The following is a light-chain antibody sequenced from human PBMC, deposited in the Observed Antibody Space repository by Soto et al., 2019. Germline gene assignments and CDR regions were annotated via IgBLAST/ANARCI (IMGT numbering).Light chain of an antibody. CDR2: DTY. J-gene: IGKJ5*01. V-gene: IGKV3-15*01. Sequence: EIAMTQSPATLSVSPGERATLSCRASQSVSSNLAWYQQKPGQAPSLVIYDTYIRATGIPARFSGSGFGTEFTLTISSLQPEDFAVYYCQQYNNWITFGQGTRREI. CDR1: QSVSSN. CDR3: QQYNNWIT.